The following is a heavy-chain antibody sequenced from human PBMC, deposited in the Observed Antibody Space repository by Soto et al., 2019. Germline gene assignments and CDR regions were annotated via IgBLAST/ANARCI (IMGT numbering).Heavy chain of an antibody. Sequence: SGTLALTCAVYGGSFGGYYWSSIRQPPGKGLEWIGEINHSGSTNYNPSLKSRVTISVDTSKNQFSLKLSSVTAADTAVYYCARGRVPAAINVYYWGQGTLVTVSS. V-gene: IGHV4-34*01. D-gene: IGHD2-2*01. CDR1: GGSFGGYY. CDR2: INHSGST. J-gene: IGHJ4*02. CDR3: ARGRVPAAINVYY.